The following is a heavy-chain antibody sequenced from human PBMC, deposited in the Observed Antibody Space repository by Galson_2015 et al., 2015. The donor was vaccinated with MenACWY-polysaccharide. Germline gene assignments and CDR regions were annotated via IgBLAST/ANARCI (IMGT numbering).Heavy chain of an antibody. J-gene: IGHJ4*02. Sequence: QSGAEVKKPGASVKVSCKASGYTFTGYYIHWVRQAPGQGLEWMGRISPHSGATNCAQNFPGRVTLTRDTSISTAYMELSRLSSADAAVYYCERERGAGGTYFNYWGQGPLVAVSS. CDR1: GYTFTGYY. V-gene: IGHV1-2*06. CDR2: ISPHSGAT. CDR3: ERERGAGGTYFNY.